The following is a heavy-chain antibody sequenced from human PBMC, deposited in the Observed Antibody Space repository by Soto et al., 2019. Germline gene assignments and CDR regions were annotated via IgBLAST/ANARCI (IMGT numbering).Heavy chain of an antibody. D-gene: IGHD3-10*01. V-gene: IGHV3-30*18. CDR3: AKDFYGSGSYPTDY. CDR1: GFTFSSYG. Sequence: GGSLRLSCAASGFTFSSYGMHWVRQAPGKGLEWVAVISYDGSNKYYADSVKGRFTISRDNSKNTLYLQMNSLRAEDTAVYYCAKDFYGSGSYPTDYWGQGTLVTVSS. J-gene: IGHJ4*02. CDR2: ISYDGSNK.